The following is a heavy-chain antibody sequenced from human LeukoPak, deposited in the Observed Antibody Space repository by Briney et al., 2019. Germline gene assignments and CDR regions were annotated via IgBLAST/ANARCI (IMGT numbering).Heavy chain of an antibody. CDR1: GDSFDNSYC. D-gene: IGHD5-24*01. Sequence: PPETLSLSCTVSGDSFDNSYCWTWVRQPPGKRPEWIGTIYSSEYTYYHPSLRSRATISADTSRNLFSLKLNSVTAADTAVYYCARGSDDYKLGNHWGHGTLVTVSS. CDR3: ARGSDDYKLGNH. J-gene: IGHJ5*02. V-gene: IGHV4-39*01. CDR2: IYSSEYT.